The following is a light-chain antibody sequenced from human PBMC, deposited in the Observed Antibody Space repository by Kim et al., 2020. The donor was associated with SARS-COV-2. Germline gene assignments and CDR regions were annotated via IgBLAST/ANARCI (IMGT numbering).Light chain of an antibody. CDR1: ALPKQY. J-gene: IGLJ3*02. Sequence: PDQTARITCSGDALPKQYAYWFQQKPGQAPVVVIYEDTERPSGIPERFSGSTSGTTVTLTISGVQAEDEADYYCQSADSSDTFWVFGGGTQLTVL. CDR3: QSADSSDTFWV. CDR2: EDT. V-gene: IGLV3-25*03.